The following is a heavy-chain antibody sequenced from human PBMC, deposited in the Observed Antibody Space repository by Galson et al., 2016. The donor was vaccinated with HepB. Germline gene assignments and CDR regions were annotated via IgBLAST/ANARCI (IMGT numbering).Heavy chain of an antibody. CDR1: GFTFSNAW. CDR3: TTRWFDP. CDR2: TTSKTEGGTT. V-gene: IGHV3-15*01. J-gene: IGHJ5*02. Sequence: SLRPSGAASGFTFSNAWLSSGRQAPGNGLEWVVLTTSKTEGGTTDYAAPVKGSFTIPRDDSKNTLYLQMNSLKTEDTAVYYCTTRWFDPWGQGTLVTVSS.